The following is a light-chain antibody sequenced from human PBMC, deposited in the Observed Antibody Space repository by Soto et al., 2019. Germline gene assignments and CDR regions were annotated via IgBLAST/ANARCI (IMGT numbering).Light chain of an antibody. CDR3: CSYAGNGAWV. Sequence: QSVSVSGSPGQSITISCTGSSGDVGNYDLVSWYQQIPGKAPQLMIFEVSRRPSRVSDRFSGSKSGNTASLTISGLQAEDEGDFYCCSYAGNGAWVFGGGTKLTVL. V-gene: IGLV2-23*02. J-gene: IGLJ3*02. CDR2: EVS. CDR1: SGDVGNYDL.